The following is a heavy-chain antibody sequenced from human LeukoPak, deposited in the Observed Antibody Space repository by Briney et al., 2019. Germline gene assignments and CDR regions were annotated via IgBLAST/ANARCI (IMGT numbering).Heavy chain of an antibody. D-gene: IGHD1-7*01. J-gene: IGHJ3*02. V-gene: IGHV3-53*01. CDR1: GFTFSSYG. CDR2: IYSGGST. Sequence: PGGSLRLSCAASGFTFSSYGMSWVRQAPGKGLEWVSVIYSGGSTYYADSVKGRFTISRDNSKNTLYLQMNSLRAEDTAVYYCARETLITGTFAFDIWGQGTMVTVSS. CDR3: ARETLITGTFAFDI.